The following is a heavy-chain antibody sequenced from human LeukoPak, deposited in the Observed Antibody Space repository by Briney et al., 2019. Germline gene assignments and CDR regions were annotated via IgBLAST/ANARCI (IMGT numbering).Heavy chain of an antibody. D-gene: IGHD3-10*01. Sequence: ASVKVSCKASGYTFTDYYMNWVRQAPGQGLEWMGWINPNSGDTNYAQKFQDRVTMTRDTSISTAYIESNLLRSDDTAVYYCARGDYYGSPKVVAAWGQGTLVTVSS. J-gene: IGHJ5*02. V-gene: IGHV1-2*02. CDR1: GYTFTDYY. CDR3: ARGDYYGSPKVVAA. CDR2: INPNSGDT.